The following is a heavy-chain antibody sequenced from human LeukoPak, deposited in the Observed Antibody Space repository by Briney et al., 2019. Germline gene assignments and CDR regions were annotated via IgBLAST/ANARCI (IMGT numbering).Heavy chain of an antibody. J-gene: IGHJ3*02. CDR3: AMVITAQFDAFDI. Sequence: PSETLSPTCTAPGGSITSYYWSWIRQPPGKGLEWIGYIYYSGSTNYNPSLKNRVTISLDTSKNQFSLKLRSDTAADTAVHYCAMVITAQFDAFDIWGQGTMVTVSS. CDR2: IYYSGST. CDR1: GGSITSYY. D-gene: IGHD1-14*01. V-gene: IGHV4-59*01.